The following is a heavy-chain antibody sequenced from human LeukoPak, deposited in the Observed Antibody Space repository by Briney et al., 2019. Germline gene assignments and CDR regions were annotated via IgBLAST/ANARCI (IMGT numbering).Heavy chain of an antibody. V-gene: IGHV4-59*01. Sequence: SETLSLTCTVSGGSISSYYWSWTRQPPGKGLEWIGYFSYSGSTNYNPSLRSRVTISVDTSKNQFSLKLSSVTAADTAVYYCARVPARRVVTTPTYFDFWGQGTLVTVSS. J-gene: IGHJ4*02. D-gene: IGHD2-21*02. CDR3: ARVPARRVVTTPTYFDF. CDR2: FSYSGST. CDR1: GGSISSYY.